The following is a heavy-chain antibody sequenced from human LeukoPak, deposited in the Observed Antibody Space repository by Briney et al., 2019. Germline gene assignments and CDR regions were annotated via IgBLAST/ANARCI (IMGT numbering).Heavy chain of an antibody. CDR1: GFTFSSYS. CDR2: ISSSSSYI. J-gene: IGHJ4*02. Sequence: GGSLRLSCAASGFTFSSYSMNWVRQAPGKGLEWVSSISSSSSYIYYADSVKGRFTISRDNAKNSLYLQMNSLRAEDTAVYYCAKAANYDKPYYFDYWGQGTLVTVSS. D-gene: IGHD3-9*01. V-gene: IGHV3-21*01. CDR3: AKAANYDKPYYFDY.